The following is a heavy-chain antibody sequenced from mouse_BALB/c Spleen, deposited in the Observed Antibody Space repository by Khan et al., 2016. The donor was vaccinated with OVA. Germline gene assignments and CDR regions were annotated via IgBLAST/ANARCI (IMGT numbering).Heavy chain of an antibody. J-gene: IGHJ4*01. CDR1: GFSLTNYG. CDR2: IWSDGST. Sequence: VQLKESGPGLAAPSQSLSITCTISGFSLTNYGVHWVRQPPGKGLEWLVVIWSDGSTTYNSALKSRPTITKDNSQSQVFLKMNSLQTDDTAIYFCARQPYYHYNILDYWGQGTSVTVSS. CDR3: ARQPYYHYNILDY. D-gene: IGHD2-4*01. V-gene: IGHV2-6-1*01.